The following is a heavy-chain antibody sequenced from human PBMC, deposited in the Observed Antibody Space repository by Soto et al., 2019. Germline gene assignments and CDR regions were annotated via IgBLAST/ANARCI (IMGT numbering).Heavy chain of an antibody. CDR2: IWYDGSNK. Sequence: GGSLRLSCAASGFTFSSYGMHWVRQAPGKGLEWVAVIWYDGSNKYYADSVKGRFTISRDNSKNTLYLQMNSLRAEDTAVYYCARDQSSSSVVFSSADYWGQGTLVTVSS. D-gene: IGHD6-6*01. J-gene: IGHJ4*02. CDR1: GFTFSSYG. V-gene: IGHV3-33*01. CDR3: ARDQSSSSVVFSSADY.